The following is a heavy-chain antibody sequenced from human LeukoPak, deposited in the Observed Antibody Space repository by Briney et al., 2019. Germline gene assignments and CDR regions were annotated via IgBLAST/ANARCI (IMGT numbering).Heavy chain of an antibody. CDR1: GFTFSSYS. V-gene: IGHV3-21*01. J-gene: IGHJ4*02. CDR3: AGDWGGYSSSDVDY. CDR2: ISSSSSYI. Sequence: PGGSLRLSCAASGFTFSSYSMNWVRQAPGKGLEWVSSISSSSSYIYYADSVKGRFTISRDNAKNSLYLQMSSLRAEDTAVYYCAGDWGGYSSSDVDYWGQGTLVTVCS. D-gene: IGHD6-6*01.